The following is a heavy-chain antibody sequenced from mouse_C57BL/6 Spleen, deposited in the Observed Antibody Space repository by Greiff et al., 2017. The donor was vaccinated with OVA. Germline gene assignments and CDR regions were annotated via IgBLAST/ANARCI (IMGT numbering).Heavy chain of an antibody. D-gene: IGHD6-1*01. CDR1: GYTFTSYW. CDR2: IHPNSGST. CDR3: ARCLASYFDY. Sequence: QVQLQQSGAELVKPGASVKLSCKASGYTFTSYWMHWVKQRPGQGLEWIGMIHPNSGSTNYNEKFKSKATLTVDKSSSTAYMQLSSLTSEDSAVYYCARCLASYFDYWGQGTTLTVSS. J-gene: IGHJ2*01. V-gene: IGHV1-64*01.